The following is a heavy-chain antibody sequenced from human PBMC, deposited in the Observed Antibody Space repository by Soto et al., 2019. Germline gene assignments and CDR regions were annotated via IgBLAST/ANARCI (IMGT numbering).Heavy chain of an antibody. Sequence: KTSETLSLTCAVSGGSISSSNWWRWVRQPPGKGLEWIGEIYHSGSTNYNPSLKSRVTISVDKSKNQFSLKLSSVTAADTAVYYCARADFNYYCYGMDVWGQGTTVTVSS. CDR2: IYHSGST. CDR3: ARADFNYYCYGMDV. CDR1: GGSISSSNW. V-gene: IGHV4-4*02. J-gene: IGHJ6*02.